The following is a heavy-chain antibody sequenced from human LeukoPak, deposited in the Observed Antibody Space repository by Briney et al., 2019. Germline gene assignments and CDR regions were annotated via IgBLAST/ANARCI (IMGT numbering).Heavy chain of an antibody. V-gene: IGHV3-21*06. D-gene: IGHD1-14*01. Sequence: GGSLRLSCTASGLTFSTSGFNWVRQAPGKGLEWVASIGPTGSDRYHADSIKGRFTISRENANNFLYLQMNSLRAEDTAVYYCATETNGRHYDYWGQGTLLTVSS. CDR2: IGPTGSDR. CDR3: ATETNGRHYDY. J-gene: IGHJ4*02. CDR1: GLTFSTSG.